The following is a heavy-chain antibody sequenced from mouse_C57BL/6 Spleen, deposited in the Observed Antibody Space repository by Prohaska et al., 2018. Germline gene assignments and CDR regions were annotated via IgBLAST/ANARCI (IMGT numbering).Heavy chain of an antibody. Sequence: QVQLQQSGAELVRPGTSVKVSCKASGYAFTNYLIEWVKQRPGQGLEWIGVINPGSGGTNYNEKFKGKATLTADKSSSTAYMQLSSRTSEDSAVYFCARHSNYYAMDYWGQGTSVTVSS. CDR2: INPGSGGT. CDR3: ARHSNYYAMDY. D-gene: IGHD2-5*01. CDR1: GYAFTNYL. V-gene: IGHV1-54*01. J-gene: IGHJ4*01.